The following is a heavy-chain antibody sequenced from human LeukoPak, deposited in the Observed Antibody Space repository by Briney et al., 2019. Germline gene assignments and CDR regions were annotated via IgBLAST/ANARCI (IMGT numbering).Heavy chain of an antibody. J-gene: IGHJ4*02. CDR1: GGSFRGYY. CDR3: ARVGGRLIDY. D-gene: IGHD2-8*01. Sequence: SETLSLTCAVYGGSFRGYYWSWIRQPPGKGLEWIGEINHSGSTNYNPSLKSRVTISVDTSKNQFSLKLSSVTAADTAVYYCARVGGRLIDYWGQGTLVTVSS. V-gene: IGHV4-34*01. CDR2: INHSGST.